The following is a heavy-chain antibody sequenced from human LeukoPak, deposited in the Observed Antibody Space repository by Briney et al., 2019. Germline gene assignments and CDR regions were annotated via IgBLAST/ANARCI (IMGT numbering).Heavy chain of an antibody. CDR1: GGSISSYY. Sequence: SETLSLTCTVSGGSISSYYWSWIRQPPGKGLEWIAYFYYSGSTNYSPSLKSRVTISVDTSKNQFSLQLNSVTPEDTAVYYCAREVVAGDDAFDIWGQGTMVTVSS. CDR2: FYYSGST. J-gene: IGHJ3*02. CDR3: AREVVAGDDAFDI. D-gene: IGHD2-15*01. V-gene: IGHV4-59*12.